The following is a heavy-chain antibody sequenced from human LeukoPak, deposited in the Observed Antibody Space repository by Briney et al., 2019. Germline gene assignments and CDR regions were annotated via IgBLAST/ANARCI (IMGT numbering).Heavy chain of an antibody. CDR2: ISSSGSTI. Sequence: PGGSLRLSCAASGFTFSSYEMNWVRQAPGKGLEWVSYISSSGSTIYYADSVKGRFTISRDNAKNSLYLQMNSLRAEDTAVYYCARDLENAAHYYVSSGYQGWFDPWGQGTLVTVSS. CDR1: GFTFSSYE. J-gene: IGHJ5*02. V-gene: IGHV3-48*03. CDR3: ARDLENAAHYYVSSGYQGWFDP. D-gene: IGHD3-22*01.